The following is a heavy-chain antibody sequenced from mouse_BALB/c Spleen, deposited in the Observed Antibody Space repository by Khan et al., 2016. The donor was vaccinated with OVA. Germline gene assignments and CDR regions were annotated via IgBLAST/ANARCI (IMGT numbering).Heavy chain of an antibody. CDR3: ARITYYDGSY. V-gene: IGHV14-3*02. Sequence: IQLVQSGAELVKPGASVTLSCTASGFNIKDTYLHWVNQRPEQGLEWVGRIDPENGYVKFDPKFRGKATITADTSSSTVYLQLSSLTSEDTAVYYCARITYYDGSYWGQGTLVTVS. CDR2: IDPENGYV. CDR1: GFNIKDTY. D-gene: IGHD1-1*01. J-gene: IGHJ3*01.